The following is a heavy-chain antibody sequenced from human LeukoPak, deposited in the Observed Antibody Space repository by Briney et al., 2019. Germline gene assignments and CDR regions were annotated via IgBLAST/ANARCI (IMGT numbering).Heavy chain of an antibody. D-gene: IGHD3-10*01. J-gene: IGHJ5*02. V-gene: IGHV4-34*01. CDR2: INHSGST. CDR1: GVSFSGYY. CDR3: ARGLGNYYGSGSRNWFDP. Sequence: SETLSLTCAVYGVSFSGYYWSWIRQPPGKGLEWIGEINHSGSTNYNPSLKSRVTISVDTSKNQFSLKLSSVTAADTAVYYCARGLGNYYGSGSRNWFDPWGQGTLVTVSS.